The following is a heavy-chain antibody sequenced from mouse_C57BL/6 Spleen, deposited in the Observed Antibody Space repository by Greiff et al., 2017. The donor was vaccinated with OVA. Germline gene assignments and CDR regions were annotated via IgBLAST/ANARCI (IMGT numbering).Heavy chain of an antibody. J-gene: IGHJ1*03. Sequence: EVQGVESGEGLVKPGGSLKLSCAASGFTFSSSAMSWVRQTPEKRLEWVAYISSGGDYIYYADTVKGRFTISRDNARNTLYLQMSSLKSEDTAMYYCTRGSGYFDVWGTGTTVTVSS. CDR1: GFTFSSSA. V-gene: IGHV5-9-1*02. CDR3: TRGSGYFDV. CDR2: ISSGGDYI.